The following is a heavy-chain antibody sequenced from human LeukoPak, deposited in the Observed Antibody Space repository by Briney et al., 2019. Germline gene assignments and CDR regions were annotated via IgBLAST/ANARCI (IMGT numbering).Heavy chain of an antibody. V-gene: IGHV4-39*01. Sequence: SGTLSLTCTVSGGPVSSCSYTWSWNCSPPGKALTAIGRTYYSGSTYYNPYLRSRVSISYYAYKNLFTLTLRSVSAAATAAYCCATDVWSGYSIAEFDYWGQGTLVTVSS. CDR2: TYYSGST. J-gene: IGHJ4*02. D-gene: IGHD3-3*01. CDR3: ATDVWSGYSIAEFDY. CDR1: GGPVSSCSYT.